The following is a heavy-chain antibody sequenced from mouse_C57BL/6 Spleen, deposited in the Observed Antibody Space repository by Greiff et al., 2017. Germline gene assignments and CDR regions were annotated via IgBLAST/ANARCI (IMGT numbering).Heavy chain of an antibody. Sequence: VKLQQSGPELVKPGASVKISCKASGYAFSSSWMNWVKQRPGKGLEWIGRIYPGDGDTNYNGKFKGKATLTADKSSSTAYMQLSSLTSEDSAVYFCARGATVVATGYFDYWGQGTTLTVSS. CDR1: GYAFSSSW. D-gene: IGHD1-1*01. CDR2: IYPGDGDT. V-gene: IGHV1-82*01. CDR3: ARGATVVATGYFDY. J-gene: IGHJ2*01.